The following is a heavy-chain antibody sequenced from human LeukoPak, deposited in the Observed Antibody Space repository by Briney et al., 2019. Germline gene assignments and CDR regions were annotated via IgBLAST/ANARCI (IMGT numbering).Heavy chain of an antibody. CDR3: AKDRAHGDYPSSFDL. Sequence: PGGSLRLSCAASGFTFSSYGMHWVRQAPGKGLEWVAVISYDGSNKYYADSVKGRFTISRDNSKNTLYLQMNSLRAEDTAVYYCAKDRAHGDYPSSFDLWGRGTLVTVSS. J-gene: IGHJ2*01. D-gene: IGHD4-17*01. CDR2: ISYDGSNK. CDR1: GFTFSSYG. V-gene: IGHV3-30*18.